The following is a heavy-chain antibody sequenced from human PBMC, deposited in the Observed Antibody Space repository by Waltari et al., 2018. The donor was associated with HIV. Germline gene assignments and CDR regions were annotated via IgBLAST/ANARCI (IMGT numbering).Heavy chain of an antibody. J-gene: IGHJ4*02. V-gene: IGHV1-8*02. CDR1: GYSFTDLD. CDR2: MNPDNGDA. D-gene: IGHD3-3*01. Sequence: QAQLVHSGAEIKKPSHSVTLFCKASGYSFTDLDLNAVRRAPGRGLEWVGWMNPDNGDAGYGHKYRGRFTLTRDTSTDTAYMEVDNLKSEDTAIYFCTKGRRGALFGDEWGQGTLVTVSS. CDR3: TKGRRGALFGDE.